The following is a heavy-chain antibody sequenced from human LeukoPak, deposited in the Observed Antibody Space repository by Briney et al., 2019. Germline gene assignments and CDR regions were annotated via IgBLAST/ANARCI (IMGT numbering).Heavy chain of an antibody. D-gene: IGHD6-13*01. V-gene: IGHV3-23*01. CDR2: ITGSGGNT. Sequence: GGSLRLSCAASGFTFSSYAMSWVRQAPGKGLEWVSGITGSGGNTYHADSVKGRFTISRDNSRNTPYLQMNSLRAEDTAVYYCAKVPVWQQLVDYWGQGTLVTVSS. J-gene: IGHJ4*02. CDR3: AKVPVWQQLVDY. CDR1: GFTFSSYA.